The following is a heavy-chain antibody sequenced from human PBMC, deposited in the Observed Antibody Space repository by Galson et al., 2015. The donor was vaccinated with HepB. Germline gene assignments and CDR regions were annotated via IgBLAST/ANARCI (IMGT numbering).Heavy chain of an antibody. CDR1: GGSISSSNW. CDR3: ARVYCSSTSCYLSNYYYMDV. V-gene: IGHV4-4*02. CDR2: IYHSGST. Sequence: TLSLTCAVSGGSISSSNWWSWVRQPPGKGLEWIGEIYHSGSTNYNPSLKSRVTISVDKSKNQFSLKLSSVTAADTAVYYCARVYCSSTSCYLSNYYYMDVWGKGTTVTVSS. J-gene: IGHJ6*03. D-gene: IGHD2-2*01.